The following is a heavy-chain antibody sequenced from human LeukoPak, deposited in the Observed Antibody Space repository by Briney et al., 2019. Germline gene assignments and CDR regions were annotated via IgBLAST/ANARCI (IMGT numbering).Heavy chain of an antibody. CDR1: GYTFTSYS. V-gene: IGHV1-18*01. Sequence: ASVKVSCKASGYTFTSYSISWVRQASGQGLEWMGWISAYNGNTNYAQKLQGRVTMTTDTSTSTAYMELRSLRSDDTAVYYCARAARSGYLTHYFDYWGQGTLVTVSS. J-gene: IGHJ4*02. CDR3: ARAARSGYLTHYFDY. CDR2: ISAYNGNT. D-gene: IGHD3-22*01.